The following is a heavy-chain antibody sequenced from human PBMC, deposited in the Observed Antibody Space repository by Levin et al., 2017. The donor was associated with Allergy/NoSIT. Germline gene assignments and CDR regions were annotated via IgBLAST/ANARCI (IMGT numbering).Heavy chain of an antibody. J-gene: IGHJ4*02. CDR1: GFTFSTYS. V-gene: IGHV3-21*06. D-gene: IGHD1-26*01. CDR3: AREKSWRGSYHSPLDY. CDR2: ISGSGSYK. Sequence: PGGSLRLSCAASGFTFSTYSMNWVRQAPGKGLEWVSSISGSGSYKYYADSVKGRFTISRDNAKNSLSLQINGLRAEETAIYYCAREKSWRGSYHSPLDYWGQGTLVTVSS.